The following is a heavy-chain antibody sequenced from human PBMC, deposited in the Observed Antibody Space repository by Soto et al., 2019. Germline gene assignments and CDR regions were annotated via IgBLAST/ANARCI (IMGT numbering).Heavy chain of an antibody. J-gene: IGHJ6*02. D-gene: IGHD1-26*01. CDR2: IYYRGST. V-gene: IGHV4-59*11. CDR3: ARDGREASGMDV. Sequence: SETLSLTCTVSGGSISSHYWSWVRQTPGKGLEWIGHIYYRGSTTYNPSLRSRSTISVDTSNNQFSLKLNSVTTADTAVYYCARDGREASGMDVWGQGTKVTVSS. CDR1: GGSISSHY.